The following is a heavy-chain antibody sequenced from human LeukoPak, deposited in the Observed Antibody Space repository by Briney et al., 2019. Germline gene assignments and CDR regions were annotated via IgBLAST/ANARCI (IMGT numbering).Heavy chain of an antibody. CDR1: GYTFTSYA. V-gene: IGHV7-4-1*02. CDR3: ARDGPPGTTDAFDI. Sequence: ASVKVSCKASGYTFTSYAMNWVRQAPGQGLEWMGWINTNTGNPTYAQGFTGRFVFSLDTSVSTAYLQISSLKAEDTAVYYCARDGPPGTTDAFDIWGQGTMVTVSS. D-gene: IGHD1-14*01. CDR2: INTNTGNP. J-gene: IGHJ3*02.